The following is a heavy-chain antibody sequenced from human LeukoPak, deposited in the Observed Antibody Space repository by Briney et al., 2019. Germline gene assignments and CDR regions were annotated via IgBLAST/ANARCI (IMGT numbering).Heavy chain of an antibody. CDR1: GYSFTSYW. CDR3: ARHVEDCSSTSCYYYYMDV. CDR2: IYPGDSDT. Sequence: GESLKISCKGSGYSFTSYWIGWVRQMPGKGLEWMGIIYPGDSDTRYSPSFQGQVTISADKSISTAYLQWSSLKASDTAMYYCARHVEDCSSTSCYYYYMDVWGKGTTVTVSS. D-gene: IGHD2-2*01. V-gene: IGHV5-51*01. J-gene: IGHJ6*03.